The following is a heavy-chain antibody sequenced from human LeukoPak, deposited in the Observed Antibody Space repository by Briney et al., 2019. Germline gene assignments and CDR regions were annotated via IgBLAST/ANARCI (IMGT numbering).Heavy chain of an antibody. J-gene: IGHJ3*02. D-gene: IGHD3-10*01. V-gene: IGHV4-39*01. CDR1: GGSISSSIYY. Sequence: SETLSLTCTVSGGSISSSIYYWGWIRQPPGKGLEWIGSIYYSGTTYYNPSLKSRVTISVDTSKNQFSLKLSSVTAADTAVYYCAVAYYYGSGDAFDIWGQGTKVTVSS. CDR3: AVAYYYGSGDAFDI. CDR2: IYYSGTT.